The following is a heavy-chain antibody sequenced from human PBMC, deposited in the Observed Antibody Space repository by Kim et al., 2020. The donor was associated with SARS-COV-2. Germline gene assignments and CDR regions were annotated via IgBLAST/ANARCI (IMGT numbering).Heavy chain of an antibody. D-gene: IGHD3-10*01. Sequence: GGSLRLSCAASGFTFSSYGMHWVRQAPGKGLEWVAVISYDGSNKYYADSVKGRFTISRDNSKNTLYLQMNSLRAEDTAVYYCAKGRLYYGSGSLDDWGQGTLVTVSS. V-gene: IGHV3-30*18. CDR2: ISYDGSNK. J-gene: IGHJ4*02. CDR1: GFTFSSYG. CDR3: AKGRLYYGSGSLDD.